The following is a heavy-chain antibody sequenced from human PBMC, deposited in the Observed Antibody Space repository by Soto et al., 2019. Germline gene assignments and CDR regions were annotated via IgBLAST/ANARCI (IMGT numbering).Heavy chain of an antibody. J-gene: IGHJ5*02. V-gene: IGHV2-26*01. Sequence: GPTLVNPTETLTLTCTVPGLSLNNSKLGVGWIRQPPGKALEWLAHIFSSDDKAYSTSVRRRLTISKDTSRSQVVLTMTNLDPRDSGTYYCALIKDCSRTDCYLASFDPWGQGTLVTAPQ. CDR1: GLSLNNSKLG. CDR2: IFSSDDK. D-gene: IGHD2-2*01. CDR3: ALIKDCSRTDCYLASFDP.